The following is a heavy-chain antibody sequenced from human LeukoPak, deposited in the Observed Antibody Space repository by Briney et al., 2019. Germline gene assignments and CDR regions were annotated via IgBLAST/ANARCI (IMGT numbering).Heavy chain of an antibody. CDR2: ISTSGNTI. CDR3: AKVPDYYGSGRYH. CDR1: GVTLGDYA. D-gene: IGHD3-10*01. Sequence: PGGSLRLSCTGSGVTLGDYAMNWLRQAPGKGLEWVSYISTSGNTIYYADSVKGRFTISRDNAKNSLYLQMNSLRAEDTAVYYCAKVPDYYGSGRYHWGQGTLVTVSS. V-gene: IGHV3-48*03. J-gene: IGHJ4*02.